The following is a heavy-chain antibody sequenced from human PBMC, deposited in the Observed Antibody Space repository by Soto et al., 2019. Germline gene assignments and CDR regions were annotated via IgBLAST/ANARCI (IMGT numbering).Heavy chain of an antibody. V-gene: IGHV3-7*01. CDR3: ARDFTVPTLW. D-gene: IGHD4-17*01. CDR1: GFTFSSYW. Sequence: EVQLVESGGGLVQPGGSLRLSCAASGFTFSSYWMSWVRQAPGKGLEWVANIKQDGSEKYYVDSVKGRFTISRDNAKDALYLQMNSLTAEETAVYYCARDFTVPTLWGGQGTLVTVSS. J-gene: IGHJ4*02. CDR2: IKQDGSEK.